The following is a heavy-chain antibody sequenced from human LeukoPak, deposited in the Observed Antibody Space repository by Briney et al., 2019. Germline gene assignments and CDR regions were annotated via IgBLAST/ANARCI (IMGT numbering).Heavy chain of an antibody. Sequence: ASVKVSCKASGYTLTSYGISWVRQAPGQGLEWMGWISAYNGNTNYAQKLQGRVTMTTDTSTSTAYMELRSLRFDDTAVYYCARAGWYGSYFDYWGQGTLVTVSS. V-gene: IGHV1-18*01. CDR2: ISAYNGNT. CDR3: ARAGWYGSYFDY. CDR1: GYTLTSYG. D-gene: IGHD6-19*01. J-gene: IGHJ4*02.